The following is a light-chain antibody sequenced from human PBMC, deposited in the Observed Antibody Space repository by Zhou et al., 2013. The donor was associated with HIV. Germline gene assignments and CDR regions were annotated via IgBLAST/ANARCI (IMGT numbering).Light chain of an antibody. V-gene: IGKV1-5*03. CDR2: KAS. CDR3: QQYNSYSWT. CDR1: QSISSW. Sequence: DIQMTQSPSTLSASVGDRVTITCRASQSISSWLAWYQQKPGKAPNLLIYKASSLKSGVPSRFSGSGSGTEFTLTISSLQPDDFASYYCQQYNSYSWTFGQGTKVE. J-gene: IGKJ1*01.